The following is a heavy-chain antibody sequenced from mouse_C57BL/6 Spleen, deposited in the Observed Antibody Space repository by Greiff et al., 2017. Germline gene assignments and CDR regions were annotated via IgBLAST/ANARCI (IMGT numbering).Heavy chain of an antibody. J-gene: IGHJ2*01. CDR2: IDPSDSYT. D-gene: IGHD1-1*01. CDR3: ARGELRNMDY. CDR1: GYTFTSYW. Sequence: QVQLQQPGAELVMPGASVKLSCKASGYTFTSYWMHWVKQRPGQGLEWIGEIDPSDSYTNYNQQLKGKSTLTVDKSSSTAYMQLSSLTSENSAVYYCARGELRNMDYWGQGTTLTVSS. V-gene: IGHV1-69*01.